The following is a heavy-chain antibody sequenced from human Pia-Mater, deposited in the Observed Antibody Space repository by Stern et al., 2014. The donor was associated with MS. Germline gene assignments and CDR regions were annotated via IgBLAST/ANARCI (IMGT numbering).Heavy chain of an antibody. J-gene: IGHJ3*02. Sequence: QVQLQESGAEVKKPGSSVKVSCKASGGTFSSYAIRWVRQAPGQGLEWVGGIIPTIGISNHAQKFQGRVTITADKSTNTGYMELSSLRSEDTALYYCARDGGGVDIWGQGTMVSVSS. V-gene: IGHV1-69*17. D-gene: IGHD2-8*01. CDR1: GGTFSSYA. CDR2: IIPTIGIS. CDR3: ARDGGGVDI.